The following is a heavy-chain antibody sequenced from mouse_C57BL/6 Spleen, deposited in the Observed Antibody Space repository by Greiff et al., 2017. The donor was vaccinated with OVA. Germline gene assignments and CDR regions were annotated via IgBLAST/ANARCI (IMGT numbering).Heavy chain of an antibody. D-gene: IGHD2-4*01. CDR3: ARSRYDYDGDYYAMDY. CDR2: IYPGDGDT. V-gene: IGHV1-80*01. CDR1: GYAFSSYW. Sequence: QVQLQQSGAELVKPGASVKISCKASGYAFSSYWMNWVKQRPGKGLEWIGQIYPGDGDTNYNGKFKGKATLTADKSSSTAYMQLSSLTSEDSAVYFCARSRYDYDGDYYAMDYWGQGTSVTVSS. J-gene: IGHJ4*01.